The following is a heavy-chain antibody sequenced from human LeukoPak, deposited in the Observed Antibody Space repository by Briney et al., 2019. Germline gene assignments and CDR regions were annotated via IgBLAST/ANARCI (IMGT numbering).Heavy chain of an antibody. CDR2: ITSSSSYI. V-gene: IGHV3-21*06. J-gene: IGHJ6*03. D-gene: IGHD1-26*01. Sequence: GGSLRLSCAASGFTFSSYNMNWVRQAPGKGPEWVSSITSSSSYIYYADSVKGRFTISRDNAKNSLYLQMDSLRVEDTAVYYCARDPYSGSYGPYYYYYMDVWGKGTTVTISS. CDR1: GFTFSSYN. CDR3: ARDPYSGSYGPYYYYYMDV.